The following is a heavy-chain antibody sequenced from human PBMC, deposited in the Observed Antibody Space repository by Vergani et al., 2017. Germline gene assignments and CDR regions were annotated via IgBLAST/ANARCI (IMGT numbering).Heavy chain of an antibody. CDR3: ARDAHYYDSGGDY. CDR2: ISSSSSYI. CDR1: GFTFSSYS. V-gene: IGHV3-21*01. Sequence: EVQLVESGGGLVKPGGSLRLSCAASGFTFSSYSMNWVRQAPGKGLEWVSSISSSSSYIYYADSVKGRFTISRDNAKNSLYLQMHSLGAADTAVYYCARDAHYYDSGGDYGGQGTLVTVSS. J-gene: IGHJ4*02. D-gene: IGHD3-22*01.